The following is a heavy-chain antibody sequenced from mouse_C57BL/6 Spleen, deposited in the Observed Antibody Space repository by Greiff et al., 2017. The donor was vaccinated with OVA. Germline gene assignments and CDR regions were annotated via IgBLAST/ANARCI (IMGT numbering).Heavy chain of an antibody. CDR1: GYTFTGSW. D-gene: IGHD2-5*01. Sequence: QVQLKQSGAELMKPGASVKLSCKATGYTFTGSWIEWVKQRPGHGLEWIGEILPGSGSPNYNEKCKGKATFTADTSSNTAYMQLSSLTTEDSAIYYCARGKAYYSNYDYAMDYWGQGTSVTVSS. V-gene: IGHV1-9*01. J-gene: IGHJ4*01. CDR2: ILPGSGSP. CDR3: ARGKAYYSNYDYAMDY.